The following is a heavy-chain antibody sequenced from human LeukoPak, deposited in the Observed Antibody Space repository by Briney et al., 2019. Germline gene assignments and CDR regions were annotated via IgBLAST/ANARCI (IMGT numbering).Heavy chain of an antibody. Sequence: GGSLRLSCKTSGYNFSRDPMRGGLQAPGGGLLGGAVLSYHASFQYYEDSVKGRFTISRDVSKSTLYLQMNSLRPEDTAVYYCARDYCSTIVCFVVSAYMDVWGKGTSVTVSS. CDR3: ARDYCSTIVCFVVSAYMDV. CDR1: GYNFSRDP. V-gene: IGHV3-30*04. D-gene: IGHD2-21*01. CDR2: LSYHASFQ. J-gene: IGHJ6*03.